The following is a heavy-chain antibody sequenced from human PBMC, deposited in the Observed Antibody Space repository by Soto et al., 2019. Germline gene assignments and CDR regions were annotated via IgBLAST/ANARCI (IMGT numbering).Heavy chain of an antibody. CDR1: GGSISSSSYY. J-gene: IGHJ4*02. D-gene: IGHD5-18*01. Sequence: QLQLQESGPGLVKPSETLSLTCTVSGGSISSSSYYWGWIRQPPGKGLEWIGNIYHSGSTYYNPSRKSRVTISVDTSRNQFSLKLSSVTAADTAVYYCARHARGYSYGPLGYWGQGTLVTVSS. CDR3: ARHARGYSYGPLGY. V-gene: IGHV4-39*01. CDR2: IYHSGST.